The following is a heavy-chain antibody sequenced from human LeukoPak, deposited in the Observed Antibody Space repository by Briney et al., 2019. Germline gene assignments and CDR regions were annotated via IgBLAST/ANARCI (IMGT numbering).Heavy chain of an antibody. Sequence: ASVKVSCKASGYTLTGYYMHWVRQAPGQGLEWMGWINPNSGGTNYAQKFQGRVTMTRDTSISTAYMELSRLRSDDTAVYYCARAGSGWMVGFDYWGQGTLVAVSS. D-gene: IGHD6-19*01. V-gene: IGHV1-2*02. CDR2: INPNSGGT. J-gene: IGHJ4*02. CDR3: ARAGSGWMVGFDY. CDR1: GYTLTGYY.